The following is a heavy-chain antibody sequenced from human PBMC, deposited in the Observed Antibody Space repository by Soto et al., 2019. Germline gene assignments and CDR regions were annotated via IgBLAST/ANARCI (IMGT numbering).Heavy chain of an antibody. CDR1: GGSISSSSYY. D-gene: IGHD1-26*01. Sequence: KASETLSLTCTVSGGSISSSSYYWGWIRQPPGKGLEWIGSIYYSGSTYYNPSLKSRVTISVDTSKNQFSLKLSSVTAADTAVYYCARWEGYGPYNWFDPWGQGXLVTVYS. CDR3: ARWEGYGPYNWFDP. J-gene: IGHJ5*02. V-gene: IGHV4-39*01. CDR2: IYYSGST.